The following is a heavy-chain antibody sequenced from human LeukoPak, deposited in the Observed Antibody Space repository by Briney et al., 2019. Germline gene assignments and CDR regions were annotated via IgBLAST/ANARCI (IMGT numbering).Heavy chain of an antibody. J-gene: IGHJ5*02. V-gene: IGHV1-69*13. CDR2: IIPIFGTA. CDR3: ARGRNYYGSSGYLNWFDP. CDR1: GGTFSSYA. Sequence: SVKVSCKASGGTFSSYAISWVRQAPGQGLEWMGGIIPIFGTANYAQKFQGRVTITADESTSTAYMELSSLRSEDTAVYYCARGRNYYGSSGYLNWFDPWGQGTLVTVSS. D-gene: IGHD3-22*01.